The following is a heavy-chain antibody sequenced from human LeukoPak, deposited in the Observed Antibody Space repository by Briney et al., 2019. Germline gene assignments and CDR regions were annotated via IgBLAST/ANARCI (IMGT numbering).Heavy chain of an antibody. CDR2: IYSSGST. D-gene: IGHD5-18*01. CDR1: GGSISSGSYY. Sequence: SETLSLTCTVSGGSISSGSYYWSWIRQPAGEGLEWIGRIYSSGSTNYNPSLKSRITISIDTAKNQSSLKLSSVTAADTAVYYCASTAGSKYYYYYIDVWGKGTTVTISS. V-gene: IGHV4-61*02. J-gene: IGHJ6*03. CDR3: ASTAGSKYYYYYIDV.